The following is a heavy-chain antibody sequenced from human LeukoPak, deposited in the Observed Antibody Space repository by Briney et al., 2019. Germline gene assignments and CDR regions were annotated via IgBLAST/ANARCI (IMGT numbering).Heavy chain of an antibody. Sequence: GGSLRLSCAASGFTFSNSTMIWVRQAPGKGLEWVSSISRTSTYIYYAESLKGRFTISRDNAKKSLFPQMNSLRAEDTAVYYCVRDGVTSSGWYWGAYWGQGTLVTVSS. CDR2: ISRTSTYI. CDR1: GFTFSNST. D-gene: IGHD6-19*01. CDR3: VRDGVTSSGWYWGAY. J-gene: IGHJ4*02. V-gene: IGHV3-21*01.